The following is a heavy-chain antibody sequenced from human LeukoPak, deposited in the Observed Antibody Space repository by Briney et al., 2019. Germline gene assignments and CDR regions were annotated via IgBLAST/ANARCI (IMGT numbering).Heavy chain of an antibody. J-gene: IGHJ5*02. V-gene: IGHV1-58*01. CDR3: AAGDTLVRGVIIPFAP. CDR1: GFTLINSA. CDR2: SIVGSGQT. Sequence: GTSVKVSCKASGFTLINSAVQWVRQARGQRLEWVGWSIVGSGQTRYAQKFQERVTITRDMSTSTAFLELSSLRSEDSAVYYCAAGDTLVRGVIIPFAPWGQGTLVTVSS. D-gene: IGHD3-10*01.